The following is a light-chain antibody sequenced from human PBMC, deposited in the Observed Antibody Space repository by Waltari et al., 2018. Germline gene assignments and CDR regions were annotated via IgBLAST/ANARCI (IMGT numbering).Light chain of an antibody. CDR1: QSVSSN. Sequence: EIVMTQSPATLSVSTGERATLSCRARQSVSSNLAWYQQKPVPDPRLLIYGASTRATGIPARFSGSGSGTEFTLTISSLQSEDFAVYYCQQYNNWPPMYTFGQGTKLEIK. V-gene: IGKV3-15*01. J-gene: IGKJ2*01. CDR2: GAS. CDR3: QQYNNWPPMYT.